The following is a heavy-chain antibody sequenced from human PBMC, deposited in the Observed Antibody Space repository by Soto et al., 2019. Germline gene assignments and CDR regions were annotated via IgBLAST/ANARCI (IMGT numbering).Heavy chain of an antibody. D-gene: IGHD3-3*02. CDR2: INPNSGNT. CDR1: GYTFTGYY. J-gene: IGHJ6*03. CDR3: ARGISGEYYYYYYMDV. V-gene: IGHV1-8*02. Sequence: WASVKVSCKASGYTFTGYYMHWVRQAPGQGLEWMGWINPNSGNTGYAQKFQGRVTMTRNTSISTAYMELSSLRSEDTAVYYCARGISGEYYYYYYMDVWGKGTTVTVSS.